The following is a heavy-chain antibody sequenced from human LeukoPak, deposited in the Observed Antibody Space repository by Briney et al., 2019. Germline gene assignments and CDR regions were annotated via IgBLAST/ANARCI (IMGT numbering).Heavy chain of an antibody. V-gene: IGHV1-8*01. CDR1: GYTFVSYD. CDR2: MSPKSGNT. Sequence: ASVKVSCKASGYTFVSYDINWVRQAAGQGPEWMGWMSPKSGNTGYAQKFQGRVTMTRDTSINTAYMELSGLISEDTAVYYCTRGPPNWGYDFWGQGTLVTVSS. D-gene: IGHD7-27*01. CDR3: TRGPPNWGYDF. J-gene: IGHJ4*02.